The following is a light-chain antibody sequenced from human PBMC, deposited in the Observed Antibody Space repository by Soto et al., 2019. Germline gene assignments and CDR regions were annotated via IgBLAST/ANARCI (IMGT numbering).Light chain of an antibody. V-gene: IGKV1-5*03. Sequence: DIQMTQSPSTLSASVGDRVTITCRASQSISSWLAWYQQKPGKAPKLLIYKASGLESGVPSRFRGSGSGTEFTLTISSLQPDDFATYYCQQYSSYPFTFGPGTKVDIK. CDR1: QSISSW. CDR2: KAS. J-gene: IGKJ3*01. CDR3: QQYSSYPFT.